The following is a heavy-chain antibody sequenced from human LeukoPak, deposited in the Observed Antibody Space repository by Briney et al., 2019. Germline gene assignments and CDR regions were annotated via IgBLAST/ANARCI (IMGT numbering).Heavy chain of an antibody. J-gene: IGHJ4*02. CDR3: ARDDYGDFVDY. CDR2: INTNTGNP. CDR1: GYTFTSYA. V-gene: IGHV7-4-1*02. Sequence: ASVKVSCKASGYTFTSYAMNWVRQAPGQGREGMGWINTNTGNPTYAQGFTGRFVFSLDTSVSTAYLQISSLKAQDTAVYYCARDDYGDFVDYWGQGTLVTVSS. D-gene: IGHD4-17*01.